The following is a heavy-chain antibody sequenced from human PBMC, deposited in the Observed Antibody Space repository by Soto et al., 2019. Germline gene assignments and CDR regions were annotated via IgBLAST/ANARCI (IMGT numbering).Heavy chain of an antibody. CDR3: AKAYDFWSGYLGAFDI. CDR2: ISGSGGST. D-gene: IGHD3-3*01. CDR1: GFTFSSYA. V-gene: IGHV3-23*01. J-gene: IGHJ3*02. Sequence: GGSLRLSCAASGFTFSSYAMSWVRQAPGKGLEWVSAISGSGGSTYYADSVKGRFTISRDNSKNTLYLQMNSLRAEDTAVYYCAKAYDFWSGYLGAFDIWGQGTMVTVSS.